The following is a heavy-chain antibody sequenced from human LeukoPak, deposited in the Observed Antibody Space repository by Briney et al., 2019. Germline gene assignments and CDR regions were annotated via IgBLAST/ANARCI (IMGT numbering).Heavy chain of an antibody. Sequence: PGGSLRLSCAASGFTFSSYAMHWVRQAPGKGLEWVSGINWNSGSIGYADSVKGRFTISRDNAKNSLYLQMKSLRTEDTALYYCAKDRLELRDYFYGMDVWGQGTTVTVSS. D-gene: IGHD1-7*01. CDR2: INWNSGSI. CDR3: AKDRLELRDYFYGMDV. J-gene: IGHJ6*02. V-gene: IGHV3-9*01. CDR1: GFTFSSYA.